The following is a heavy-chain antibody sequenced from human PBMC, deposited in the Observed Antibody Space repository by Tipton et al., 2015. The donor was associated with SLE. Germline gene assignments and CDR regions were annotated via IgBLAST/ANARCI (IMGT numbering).Heavy chain of an antibody. J-gene: IGHJ4*02. Sequence: SLRLSCAASGLTVSSNSMSWVRQAPGKGLEWVSVIHFGGSTFYVASVKGRFTISRDISKNTLYLQMDNLGTEDTALYYCAILDTTPASFWGQGTLVPVSS. CDR1: GLTVSSNS. V-gene: IGHV3-53*05. D-gene: IGHD1-1*01. CDR3: AILDTTPASF. CDR2: IHFGGST.